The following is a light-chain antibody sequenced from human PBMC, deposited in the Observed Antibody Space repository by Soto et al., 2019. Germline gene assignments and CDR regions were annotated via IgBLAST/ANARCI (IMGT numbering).Light chain of an antibody. Sequence: QSALTQPRSVSASPGQSVAISCTGTSSDVGGYNYVSWYQQHPGKAPKLMIYDVSKRPSGVPDRFSGSKSGNTASLTISGLQAEDGADYYCCSYAGSPYVFGTGTKVTVL. CDR1: SSDVGGYNY. CDR3: CSYAGSPYV. CDR2: DVS. V-gene: IGLV2-11*01. J-gene: IGLJ1*01.